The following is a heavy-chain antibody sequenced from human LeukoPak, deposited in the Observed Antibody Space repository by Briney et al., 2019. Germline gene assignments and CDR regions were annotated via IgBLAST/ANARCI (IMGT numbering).Heavy chain of an antibody. J-gene: IGHJ4*02. CDR2: VSGSGGST. CDR3: ATTYYSSSWYGIRFDY. V-gene: IGHV3-23*01. D-gene: IGHD6-13*01. CDR1: GFIFSSYA. Sequence: GGSLSLSCAASGFIFSSYAMSWVRQAPGKGLEWVSAVSGSGGSTYYADSVKGRFTISRDNSKNTLYLQVNSLRAEDTAVYYCATTYYSSSWYGIRFDYWGQGTLVTVSS.